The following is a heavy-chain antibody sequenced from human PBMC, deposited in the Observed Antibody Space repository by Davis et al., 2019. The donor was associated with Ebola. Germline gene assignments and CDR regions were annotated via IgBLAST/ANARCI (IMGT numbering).Heavy chain of an antibody. D-gene: IGHD3-16*01. CDR3: ARLRGPSWYFDL. CDR1: GSTFTSYA. V-gene: IGHV1-3*01. Sequence: ASVKVSCKASGSTFTSYAMHWVRQAPGQRLEWMGWINAGNGNTKYSQKFQGRVTITRDTSASTAYMELSSLRSEDTAVYYCARLRGPSWYFDLWGRGTLVTVSS. J-gene: IGHJ2*01. CDR2: INAGNGNT.